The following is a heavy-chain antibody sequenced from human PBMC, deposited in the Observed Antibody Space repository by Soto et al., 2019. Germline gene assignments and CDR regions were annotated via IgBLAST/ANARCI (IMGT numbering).Heavy chain of an antibody. CDR1: GGSISSYY. CDR2: IYYSGST. J-gene: IGHJ6*02. V-gene: IGHV4-59*01. D-gene: IGHD1-26*01. CDR3: ARLWDLGATRLLHYYYYGMDV. Sequence: PSETLSLTCTVSGGSISSYYWGWIRQPPGKGLEWIGYIYYSGSTNYNPSLKSRVTISVDTSKNQFSLKLSSVTAADTAVYYCARLWDLGATRLLHYYYYGMDVWGQGTTVTVSS.